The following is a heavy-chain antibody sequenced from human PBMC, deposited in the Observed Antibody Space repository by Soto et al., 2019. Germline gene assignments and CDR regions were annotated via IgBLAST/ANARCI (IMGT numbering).Heavy chain of an antibody. CDR2: IRSKTNNYAT. V-gene: IGHV3-73*01. CDR1: GFPLSDSA. J-gene: IGHJ6*04. Sequence: EVQLVESGGGLVQPGGSLKLACLASGFPLSDSAIHWVRKASGKGLEWVGRIRSKTNNYATTYAAPVRVRFTLSRDDSKNTAYLQRNNLESEDAAVYYWTRHAGGQVGHSFYDCFMDVWGKGATVSVLS. D-gene: IGHD3-3*01. CDR3: TRHAGGQVGHSFYDCFMDV.